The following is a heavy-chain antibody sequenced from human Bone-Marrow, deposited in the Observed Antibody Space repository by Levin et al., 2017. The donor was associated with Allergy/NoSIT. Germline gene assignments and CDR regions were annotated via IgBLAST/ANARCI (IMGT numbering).Heavy chain of an antibody. J-gene: IGHJ4*02. CDR2: INPNSGVT. Sequence: ASVKVSCKPSGYSFTDYYMHWVRQAPGQGLEWMGWINPNSGVTNYAQKFQGRVTMTRDTSISTAYMDLSRLRSDDTAVYYCASGGTTPRDWGQGTLVTVSS. CDR3: ASGGTTPRD. CDR1: GYSFTDYY. D-gene: IGHD3-16*01. V-gene: IGHV1-2*02.